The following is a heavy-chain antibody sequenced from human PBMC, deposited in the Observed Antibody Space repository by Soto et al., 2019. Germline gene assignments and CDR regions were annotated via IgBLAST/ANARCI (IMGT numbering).Heavy chain of an antibody. Sequence: GESLKISCKGSGYSFTSYWIGWVRQMPGKGLEWMGIIYPGDSDTRYSPSFQGQVTISADKSISTAYPQWSSLKASDTAMYYCAIFDWHIVVVTATPHDAFDIWVQGTMVTVSS. D-gene: IGHD2-21*02. CDR3: AIFDWHIVVVTATPHDAFDI. J-gene: IGHJ3*02. V-gene: IGHV5-51*01. CDR2: IYPGDSDT. CDR1: GYSFTSYW.